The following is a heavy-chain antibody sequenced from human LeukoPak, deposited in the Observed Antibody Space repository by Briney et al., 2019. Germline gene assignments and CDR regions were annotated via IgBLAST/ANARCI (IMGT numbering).Heavy chain of an antibody. CDR1: GFKFDDYG. CDR3: VKPDRLNYYDSGSHYYYYYMDV. Sequence: PGGSLRLSCTASGFKFDDYGMTWVRQAPGKGLEWVAVISNDGSSKFYTDSVKGRFTLSRDNSRNTLNLQMNSLRVEDTAVYYCVKPDRLNYYDSGSHYYYYYMDVWGKGTTVTVSS. V-gene: IGHV3-30*18. D-gene: IGHD3-10*01. CDR2: ISNDGSSK. J-gene: IGHJ6*03.